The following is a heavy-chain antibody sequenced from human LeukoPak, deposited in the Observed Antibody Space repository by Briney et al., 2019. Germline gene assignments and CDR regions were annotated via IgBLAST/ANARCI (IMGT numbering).Heavy chain of an antibody. CDR2: ITGSGSTI. V-gene: IGHV3-48*03. CDR1: GFTFSSYE. J-gene: IGHJ4*02. D-gene: IGHD2/OR15-2a*01. CDR3: ARDEYKADAY. Sequence: GGSLRLSCAASGFTFSSYEMNWVRQAPGKGLEWVSYITGSGSTIYYADSAKGRFTISRDNSRNTVYLQMNSLRAEDTAIYYCARDEYKADAYWGQGTLVTVSS.